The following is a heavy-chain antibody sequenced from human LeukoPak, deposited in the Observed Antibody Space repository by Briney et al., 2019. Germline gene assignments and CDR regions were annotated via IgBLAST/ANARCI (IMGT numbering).Heavy chain of an antibody. V-gene: IGHV3-30*04. Sequence: PGGSLRLSCAASGFTFSSYAMHSVRQAPGKGLEWVAVISYDGSNKYYADSVKGRFTISRDNSKNTVYLQMNSLRPEDTAVYYCAKGINTALWGGGQGTLVTVSS. CDR2: ISYDGSNK. J-gene: IGHJ4*02. CDR1: GFTFSSYA. CDR3: AKGINTALWG. D-gene: IGHD5-18*01.